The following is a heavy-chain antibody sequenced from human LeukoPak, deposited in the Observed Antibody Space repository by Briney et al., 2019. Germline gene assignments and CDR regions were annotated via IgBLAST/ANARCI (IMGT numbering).Heavy chain of an antibody. CDR2: VLPIFATA. CDR1: GGTGSGFA. V-gene: IGHV1-69*05. CDR3: ASPKPVAGIMNYYYFMDV. D-gene: IGHD6-19*01. J-gene: IGHJ6*03. Sequence: SVKVSCKASGGTGSGFAISWVRQAPGQGLEWMGGVLPIFATANYAQRFQGRVTITTDASTRTALLELSSLRSEDTAVYYCASPKPVAGIMNYYYFMDVWGKGTTVTVSS.